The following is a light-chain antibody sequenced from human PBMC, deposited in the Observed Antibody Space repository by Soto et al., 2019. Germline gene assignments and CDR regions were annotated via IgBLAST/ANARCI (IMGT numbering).Light chain of an antibody. J-gene: IGLJ3*02. CDR2: DVS. V-gene: IGLV2-14*01. CDR3: QSYDSSLSGWV. Sequence: QSVLTQPASVSGSPGQSITISCTGTSSDVGGYNYVSWYQQYPGKAPKLMIYDVSKRPSGVSNRFSGSKSGNTASLTISGLQAEDEADYYCQSYDSSLSGWVFGGGTKLTVL. CDR1: SSDVGGYNY.